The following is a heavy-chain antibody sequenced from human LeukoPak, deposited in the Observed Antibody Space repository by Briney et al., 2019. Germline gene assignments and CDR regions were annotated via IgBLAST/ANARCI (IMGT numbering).Heavy chain of an antibody. D-gene: IGHD6-13*01. V-gene: IGHV3-30*02. CDR2: IRYDGSNK. J-gene: IGHJ4*02. CDR1: GFTFSSYG. CDR3: AKGQQLVLAAFDY. Sequence: GGSLRLSXAASGFTFSSYGMHWVRQAPGKGLEWVAFIRYDGSNKYYADSVKGRFTISRGNSKNTLYLQMNSLRAEDTAVYYCAKGQQLVLAAFDYWGQGTLVTVSS.